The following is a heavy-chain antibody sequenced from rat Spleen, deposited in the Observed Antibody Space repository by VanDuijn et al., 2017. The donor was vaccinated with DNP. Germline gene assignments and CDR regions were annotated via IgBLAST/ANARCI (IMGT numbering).Heavy chain of an antibody. Sequence: EVQLVESGGGLVQPGRSLILSCAASGFSFSDYDMAWVRQAPPKGLEWVTAISPSGGSTYYRDSVKGRFTVSRDNTQSSLYLQMDSLRSEDTATYYCARYITGIVFDYWGQGVMVTVSS. CDR1: GFSFSDYD. J-gene: IGHJ2*01. CDR2: ISPSGGST. V-gene: IGHV5-25*01. D-gene: IGHD1-6*01. CDR3: ARYITGIVFDY.